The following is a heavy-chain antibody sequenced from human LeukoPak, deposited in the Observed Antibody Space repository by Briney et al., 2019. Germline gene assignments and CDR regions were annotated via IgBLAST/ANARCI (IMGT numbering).Heavy chain of an antibody. D-gene: IGHD4-23*01. J-gene: IGHJ2*01. Sequence: SETLSLTCTVSGGSISSSSYYWGWIRQPPGKGLEWIGSIYYSGSTYYNPSLKSRVTISVDTSKNQFSLKLSSVTAADTAVYYCARVNLGQLLCWYFDLWGRGTLSLSPQ. CDR1: GGSISSSSYY. CDR3: ARVNLGQLLCWYFDL. CDR2: IYYSGST. V-gene: IGHV4-39*01.